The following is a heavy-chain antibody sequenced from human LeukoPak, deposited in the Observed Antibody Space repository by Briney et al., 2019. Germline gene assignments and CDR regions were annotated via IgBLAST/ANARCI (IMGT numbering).Heavy chain of an antibody. CDR3: AVRKFGYPFDI. CDR2: ILSSGST. V-gene: IGHV4-61*02. D-gene: IGHD3-10*01. CDR1: GVSIGSDNYL. Sequence: SQTLSLTCTLSGVSIGSDNYLWSWVRQPAGKGLEWIGRILSSGSTNYNPSLRSRVTFSMDTSKNKFSLHLISVTAADTAVYYCAVRKFGYPFDIRGQGTMVTVSS. J-gene: IGHJ3*02.